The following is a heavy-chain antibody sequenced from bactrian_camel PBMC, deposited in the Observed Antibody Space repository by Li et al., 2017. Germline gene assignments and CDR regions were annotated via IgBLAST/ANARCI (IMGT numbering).Heavy chain of an antibody. CDR2: LYTSNSVP. V-gene: IGHV3S54*01. CDR1: GYISSRHC. D-gene: IGHD5*01. J-gene: IGHJ4*01. CDR3: AADKGVDDEICRLDPILEEYY. Sequence: VQLVESGGGSVQAGGSLRLSCTHSGYISSRHCMGWFRQLPGKEREGIAALYTSNSVPFYADSVKGRFTISLDNAKNALYLQMNSLKPNDTAMYYCAADKGVDDEICRLDPILEEYYWGQGTQVTVS.